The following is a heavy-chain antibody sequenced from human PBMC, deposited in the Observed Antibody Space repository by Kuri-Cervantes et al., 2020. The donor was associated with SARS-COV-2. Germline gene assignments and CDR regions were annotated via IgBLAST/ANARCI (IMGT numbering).Heavy chain of an antibody. CDR1: GYSFPIYW. Sequence: GESLKISCKASGYSFPIYWIGWVRQMSGKGLEWMGFIWPHDSETKYSPSFQGQVTMSVDKSITTAYLQWSSLKASDTAMYYCARGIVVVPAALGHFDLWGRGTLVTVSS. CDR3: ARGIVVVPAALGHFDL. CDR2: IWPHDSET. D-gene: IGHD2-2*01. J-gene: IGHJ2*01. V-gene: IGHV5-51*01.